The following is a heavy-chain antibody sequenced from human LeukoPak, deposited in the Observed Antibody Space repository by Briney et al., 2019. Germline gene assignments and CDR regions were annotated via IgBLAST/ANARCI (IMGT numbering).Heavy chain of an antibody. CDR3: ARRLRLWFGELSNPYYYYYGMDV. CDR1: GGSFSGYY. J-gene: IGHJ6*02. Sequence: SETLSLTCAVYGGSFSGYYWSWIRQPPGKGLEWIGEINHSGSTNYNPSLKSRVTISVDTSKNQFSLKLSSVTAADTAVYYCARRLRLWFGELSNPYYYYYGMDVWGQATTVTDSS. CDR2: INHSGST. D-gene: IGHD3-10*01. V-gene: IGHV4-34*01.